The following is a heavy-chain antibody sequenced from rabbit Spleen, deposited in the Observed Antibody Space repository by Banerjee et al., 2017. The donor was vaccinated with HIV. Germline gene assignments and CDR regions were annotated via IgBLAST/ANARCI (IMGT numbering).Heavy chain of an antibody. D-gene: IGHD4-1*01. CDR3: ARDLAGVIGWNFNL. J-gene: IGHJ4*01. Sequence: QSLEESGGDLVKPGASLTLTCTASGFSFSSVHWIYWVRQAPGKGLEWIGTIYAGSTGTTDYASWAKGRFTISTTSSTTVTLQMTSLTAADTATYFCARDLAGVIGWNFNLWGPGTLVTVS. CDR2: IYAGSTGTT. CDR1: GFSFSSVHW. V-gene: IGHV1S40*01.